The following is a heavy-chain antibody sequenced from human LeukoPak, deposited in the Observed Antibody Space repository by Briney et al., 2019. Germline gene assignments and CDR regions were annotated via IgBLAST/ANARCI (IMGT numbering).Heavy chain of an antibody. J-gene: IGHJ6*04. Sequence: SETLSLTCTVSGGSISSYYWSWIRQPPGKGLEWIGYIYYSGSTNYNPSLKSRVTISVDTSKNQFSLKLSSVTAADTAVYYCARKEYSYVSPSGRDVGGKGTTVTVSS. CDR3: ARKEYSYVSPSGRDV. CDR2: IYYSGST. CDR1: GGSISSYY. V-gene: IGHV4-59*01. D-gene: IGHD5-18*01.